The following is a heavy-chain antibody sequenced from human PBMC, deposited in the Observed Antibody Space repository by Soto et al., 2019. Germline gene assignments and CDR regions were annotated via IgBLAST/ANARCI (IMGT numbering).Heavy chain of an antibody. CDR3: ARDGRAYCGGDCSLFDN. V-gene: IGHV3-33*01. J-gene: IGHJ4*02. CDR1: GFTFSSYG. CDR2: VWFDGSKK. D-gene: IGHD2-21*02. Sequence: QVQLVESGGGVVQSGRSLRLSCAASGFTFSSYGMHWVRQAPGKGLEWVALVWFDGSKKYYADSVKGRFTISRDNSKKTRYLQMNRLRVEDTAVYYCARDGRAYCGGDCSLFDNWGQGTLVTVSS.